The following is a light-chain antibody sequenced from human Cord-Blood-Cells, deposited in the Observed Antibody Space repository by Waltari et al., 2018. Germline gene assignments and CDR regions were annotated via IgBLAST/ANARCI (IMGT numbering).Light chain of an antibody. CDR3: CSYAGSSTYV. CDR1: SSDVGRYNL. Sequence: QSALTQPASVSGSPGQSITISCTGTSSDVGRYNLVSWYQQHPDKAPKLMIYEGSKRPSGVSNRFSGSKSGNTASLTISGLQAEDEADYYCCSYAGSSTYVFGTGTKVTVL. CDR2: EGS. J-gene: IGLJ1*01. V-gene: IGLV2-23*01.